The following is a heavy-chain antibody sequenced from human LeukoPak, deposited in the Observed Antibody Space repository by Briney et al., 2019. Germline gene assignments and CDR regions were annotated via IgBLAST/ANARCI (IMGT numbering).Heavy chain of an antibody. CDR2: VSGRGDNT. J-gene: IGHJ4*02. CDR1: GFTFSTYA. Sequence: PGGSLRLSCAASGFTFSTYAMSWVRQAPGKGLEWVSTVSGRGDNTYYADSVKGRFTISRDNVRNTLSLQVNSLRAEDTAVYYCAKAVRIIDMAFDYWGQGALVTVPS. V-gene: IGHV3-23*01. CDR3: AKAVRIIDMAFDY. D-gene: IGHD5-24*01.